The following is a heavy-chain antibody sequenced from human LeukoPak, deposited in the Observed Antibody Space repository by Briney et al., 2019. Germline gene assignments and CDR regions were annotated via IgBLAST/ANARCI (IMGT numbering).Heavy chain of an antibody. D-gene: IGHD2-2*01. V-gene: IGHV3-21*01. J-gene: IGHJ4*02. CDR2: ISSSSSYI. Sequence: GGSLRLSCAASGFTFSSYSMNWVRQAPGKGLEWVSSISSSSSYIYYADSVKGRFTISRDNAKNSLYLQMNSLRAEDTAVYYCAKFNRQYCSSISCYGGFDYWGQGTLVTVSS. CDR3: AKFNRQYCSSISCYGGFDY. CDR1: GFTFSSYS.